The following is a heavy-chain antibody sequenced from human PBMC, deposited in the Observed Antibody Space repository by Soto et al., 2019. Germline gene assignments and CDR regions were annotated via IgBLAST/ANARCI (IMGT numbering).Heavy chain of an antibody. V-gene: IGHV4-31*03. J-gene: IGHJ5*02. CDR3: ARGSRVRGVMYNWFDP. CDR2: IYYSGST. Sequence: SETLSLTCTVSGGSISSGGYYWSWLRQHQGKGLEWIGYIYYSGSTYYNPSLKSRVTISVDTSKNQFSLKLSSVTAADTAVYYCARGSRVRGVMYNWFDPWGQGTLVTVSS. D-gene: IGHD3-10*01. CDR1: GGSISSGGYY.